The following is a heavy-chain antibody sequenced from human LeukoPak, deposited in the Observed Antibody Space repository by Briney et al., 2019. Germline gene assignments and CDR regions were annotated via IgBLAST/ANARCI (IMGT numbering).Heavy chain of an antibody. CDR1: GFAFSRFA. CDR3: AKDANYYDSSCFFIPFDY. CDR2: ISGNGHQT. D-gene: IGHD3-22*01. J-gene: IGHJ4*02. V-gene: IGHV3-23*01. Sequence: GGSLRLSCSASGFAFSRFAMTWVRHLPGKGLDWVSTISGNGHQTYYGDSVKGRFSVSRDNSKNILYSQMDSLRADDSALYYCAKDANYYDSSCFFIPFDYGGQGTLVTVSS.